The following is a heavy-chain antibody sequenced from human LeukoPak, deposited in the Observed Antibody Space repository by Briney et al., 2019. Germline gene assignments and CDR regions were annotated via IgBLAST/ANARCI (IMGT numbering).Heavy chain of an antibody. V-gene: IGHV1-69*06. CDR3: ALSRAYGNDAFDI. J-gene: IGHJ3*02. CDR1: GGTFSSYA. CDR2: IIPIFGTA. D-gene: IGHD4-17*01. Sequence: SVKVSCKASGGTFSSYAISWVRQPPGEGLEWMGGIIPIFGTANYAQKFQGRVTLTADKSTSTAYMELSRLRSEDTGVYYCALSRAYGNDAFDIWGQGTMVTVSS.